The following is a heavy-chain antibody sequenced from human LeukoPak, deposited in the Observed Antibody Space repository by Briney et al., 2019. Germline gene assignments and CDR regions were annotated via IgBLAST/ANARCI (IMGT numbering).Heavy chain of an antibody. CDR3: ARGSSSGWTDY. D-gene: IGHD6-19*01. CDR2: ISSSSSTI. J-gene: IGHJ4*02. CDR1: GFTFSSYS. Sequence: GGSLRLSCAASGFTFSSYSMNWVRQAPGKGLEWVSYISSSSSTIYYADSVKGRFTISRDNAKNSLYLQMNSLRAEDTAVYYCARGSSSGWTDYWGQGTLVTVSS. V-gene: IGHV3-48*01.